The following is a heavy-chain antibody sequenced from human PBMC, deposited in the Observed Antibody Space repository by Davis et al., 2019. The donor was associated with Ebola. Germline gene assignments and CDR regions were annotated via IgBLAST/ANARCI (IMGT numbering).Heavy chain of an antibody. CDR1: GFTVSSNY. CDR2: IYSGGST. Sequence: PGGSLRLSCAAFGFTVSSNYMSWVRQAPGKGLEWVSVIYSGGSTYYADSVKGRFTISRDDSKNTAYLQMNSLKTEDTAVYYCTSDVQLAYCGGDCYGSVDVWGQGTTVTVSS. J-gene: IGHJ6*02. D-gene: IGHD2-21*02. V-gene: IGHV3-53*01. CDR3: TSDVQLAYCGGDCYGSVDV.